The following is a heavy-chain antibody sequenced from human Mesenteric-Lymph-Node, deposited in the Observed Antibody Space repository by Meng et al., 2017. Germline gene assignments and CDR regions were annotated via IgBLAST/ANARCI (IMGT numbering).Heavy chain of an antibody. V-gene: IGHV3-23*01. Sequence: GGSLRLSCAASGFTFTNYAMSWVRQAPGKGLEWVSAISGSGGSTYYADSVKGRFTISRDNSKNTLYLQMNSLRAEDTAVYYCARGSGWNYYGMDVWGQGTTVTGAS. CDR2: ISGSGGST. D-gene: IGHD6-19*01. CDR1: GFTFTNYA. CDR3: ARGSGWNYYGMDV. J-gene: IGHJ6*02.